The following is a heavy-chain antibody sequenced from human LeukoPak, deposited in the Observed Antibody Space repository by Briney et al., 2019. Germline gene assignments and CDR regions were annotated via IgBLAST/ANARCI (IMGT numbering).Heavy chain of an antibody. J-gene: IGHJ4*02. CDR3: ARRPKDTAIIVWRNGAFDY. D-gene: IGHD5-18*01. CDR1: GGSFSGYY. V-gene: IGHV4-34*01. CDR2: INHSGST. Sequence: SETLSLTCAVYGGSFSGYYWSWIRQPPGKGLEWIGEINHSGSTNYNPSLKSRVTISVDTSKTQFSLKLSSVTAADTAVYYCARRPKDTAIIVWRNGAFDYWGQGTLVTVSS.